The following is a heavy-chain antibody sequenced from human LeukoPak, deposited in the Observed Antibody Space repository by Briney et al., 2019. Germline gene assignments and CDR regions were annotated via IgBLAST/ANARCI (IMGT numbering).Heavy chain of an antibody. CDR2: IYYSGST. D-gene: IGHD1-1*01. CDR1: GGSISSYY. CDR3: ARILEHAFDI. Sequence: SETLSLTCTVSGGSISSYYWSWIRQPPGKGLEWIGYIYYSGSTNYNPYVKSRVTISVDTSKNQFSLKLSSVTAADTAVYYCARILEHAFDIWGQGTMVTVSS. J-gene: IGHJ3*02. V-gene: IGHV4-59*01.